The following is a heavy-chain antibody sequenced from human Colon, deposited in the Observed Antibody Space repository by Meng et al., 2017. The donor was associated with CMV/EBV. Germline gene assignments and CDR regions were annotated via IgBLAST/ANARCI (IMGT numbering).Heavy chain of an antibody. CDR3: AKDGRYCSSASCYIPPGYFYAMDI. D-gene: IGHD2-2*02. CDR2: ISGSGSST. Sequence: ESLKISCAASGFTFSSSAMTWVRQAPGKGLEWVSFISGSGSSTDYADSVKGRFIISRDNSKNMLHLQMNSLRAEDTAVYYCAKDGRYCSSASCYIPPGYFYAMDIWGQGTTVTVSS. J-gene: IGHJ6*02. V-gene: IGHV3-23*01. CDR1: GFTFSSSA.